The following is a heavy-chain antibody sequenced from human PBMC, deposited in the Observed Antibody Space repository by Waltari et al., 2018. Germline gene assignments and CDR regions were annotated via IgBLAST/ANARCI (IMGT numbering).Heavy chain of an antibody. D-gene: IGHD5-12*01. CDR1: GGSITSSSYS. Sequence: QLQLQEPGPGLVKPSETLSLTCTVSGGSITSSSYSWGWIRQPPGKGLEWIGYMYPSGSTFNSPSLKSRVTISIDTSKNQFSLKLSSLTAADMAVYSCVRFRRDGYNYFDYWCQVKLVTVSS. J-gene: IGHJ4*02. CDR2: MYPSGST. V-gene: IGHV4-39*07. CDR3: VRFRRDGYNYFDY.